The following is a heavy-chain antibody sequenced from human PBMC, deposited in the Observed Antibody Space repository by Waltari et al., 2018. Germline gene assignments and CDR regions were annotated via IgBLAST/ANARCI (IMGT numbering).Heavy chain of an antibody. V-gene: IGHV4-34*02. CDR2: NNLGEIT. CDR1: GVSLSDYY. Sequence: QVQLQQWGAGLLRPSETLSLTCAVYGVSLSDYYWTWIRQSPGKGLEWIGENNLGEITYYNPSLESRVTILLDKSKNQFSLHLDSVTAADTAVYYCAAHLRQVTTEFAYWGQGTLVTVSS. CDR3: AAHLRQVTTEFAY. J-gene: IGHJ4*02. D-gene: IGHD4-17*01.